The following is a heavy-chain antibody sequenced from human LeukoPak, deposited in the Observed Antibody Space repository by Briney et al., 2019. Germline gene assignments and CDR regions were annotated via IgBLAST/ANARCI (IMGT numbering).Heavy chain of an antibody. Sequence: GGSLRLSCAASGFTFSTSWMTWVRQAPGKGLEWVANIKQDGSVKYYVDAVKGRFTISRDNAKNSLYLHMNSLRAEDTALYYCARWGYVNSWYYIDYWGQGTLVTVSS. J-gene: IGHJ4*02. CDR2: IKQDGSVK. V-gene: IGHV3-7*01. CDR3: ARWGYVNSWYYIDY. CDR1: GFTFSTSW. D-gene: IGHD6-13*01.